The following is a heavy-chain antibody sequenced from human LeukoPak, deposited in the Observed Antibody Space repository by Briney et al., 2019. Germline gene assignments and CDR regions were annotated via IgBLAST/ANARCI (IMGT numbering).Heavy chain of an antibody. Sequence: GGSLRLSCAASGFTFSSYAMSWVRQAPGKGLEWVSAISGSGGSTYYADSVKGRFTISRDNSKNTLYLQMNSLRTEDTALYYCAKATPMITFGGVIEYFDYWGQGTLVTVSS. CDR2: ISGSGGST. CDR1: GFTFSSYA. J-gene: IGHJ4*02. D-gene: IGHD3-16*02. CDR3: AKATPMITFGGVIEYFDY. V-gene: IGHV3-23*01.